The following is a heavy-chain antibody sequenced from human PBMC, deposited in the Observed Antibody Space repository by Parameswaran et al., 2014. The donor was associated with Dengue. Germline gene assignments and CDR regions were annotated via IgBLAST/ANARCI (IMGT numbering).Heavy chain of an antibody. CDR3: AKTAPGLGAPDRGDY. V-gene: IGHV3-23*01. D-gene: IGHD1-26*01. CDR2: ISGSGGST. Sequence: RWIRQPPGKGLEWVSAISGSGGSTYYADSVKGRFTISRDNSKNTLYLQMNSLRAEDTAVYYCAKTAPGLGAPDRGDYWGQGTLVTVSS. J-gene: IGHJ4*02.